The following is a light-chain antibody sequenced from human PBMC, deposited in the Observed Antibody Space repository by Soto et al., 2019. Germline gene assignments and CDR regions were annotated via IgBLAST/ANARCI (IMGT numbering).Light chain of an antibody. Sequence: DIQMTQSPSSLSASVGDRVTISCQASQDIRKYLNWYQQKPGRAPKLLIYAASNLETGVPSRFSGSGYGTDFTFTISSLQPEDIATYYCQHYDNLPPFTFGPGTKVAIK. CDR3: QHYDNLPPFT. CDR1: QDIRKY. J-gene: IGKJ3*01. V-gene: IGKV1-33*01. CDR2: AAS.